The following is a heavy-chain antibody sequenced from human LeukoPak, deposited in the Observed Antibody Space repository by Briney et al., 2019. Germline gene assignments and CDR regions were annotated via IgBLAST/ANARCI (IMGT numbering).Heavy chain of an antibody. CDR3: ARAPTYYDFWSGLLGMDV. D-gene: IGHD3-3*01. Sequence: GGSLRLSCAASGFTFSSYSMNWVRQAPGKGLEWVSSISSSSSYIYYADSVKGRFTISRDNAKNSLYLQMNSLRAEDTAVYYCARAPTYYDFWSGLLGMDVWGQGTTVTVSS. CDR1: GFTFSSYS. CDR2: ISSSSSYI. V-gene: IGHV3-21*01. J-gene: IGHJ6*02.